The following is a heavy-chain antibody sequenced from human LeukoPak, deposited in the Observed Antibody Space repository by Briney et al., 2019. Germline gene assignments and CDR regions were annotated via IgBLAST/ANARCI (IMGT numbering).Heavy chain of an antibody. CDR2: IKQDGSEK. CDR3: ARDRFAYYGSGSFY. J-gene: IGHJ4*02. D-gene: IGHD3-10*01. V-gene: IGHV3-7*01. CDR1: GFTFSSYW. Sequence: GGSLRLSCATSGFTFSSYWMNWVRQAPGKGLEWVANIKQDGSEKHYVDSVKGRFTISRDNAKNSLYLQMNSLRAEDTAVYYCARDRFAYYGSGSFYWGQGTLVTVSS.